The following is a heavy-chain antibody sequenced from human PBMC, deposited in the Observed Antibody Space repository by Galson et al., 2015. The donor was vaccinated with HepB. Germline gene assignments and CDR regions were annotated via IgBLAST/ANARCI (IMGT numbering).Heavy chain of an antibody. Sequence: SLRLSCAASGFTFSSYWMSWVRQAPGKGLEWVANIKQDGSEKYYADSVKGRFTISRDNAKNSLYLQMNSLRAEDTAVYYCARDREIVNWYYYGSGSYSGAFDIWGQGTMVTVSS. CDR1: GFTFSSYW. V-gene: IGHV3-7*03. J-gene: IGHJ3*02. CDR2: IKQDGSEK. D-gene: IGHD3-10*01. CDR3: ARDREIVNWYYYGSGSYSGAFDI.